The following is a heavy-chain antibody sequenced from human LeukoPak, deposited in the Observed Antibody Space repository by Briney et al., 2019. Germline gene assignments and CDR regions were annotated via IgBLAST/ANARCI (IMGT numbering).Heavy chain of an antibody. Sequence: GGSLRLSCAASGFTFRSYGMHWVRQAPGKGLEWVAFIRYDGSNKYYADSVKGRFTISRDNSKNTLYLQMNSLRAEDTAVYYCARDFYDSSGYYYLGAFDIWGQGTMVTVSS. D-gene: IGHD3-22*01. CDR2: IRYDGSNK. CDR3: ARDFYDSSGYYYLGAFDI. CDR1: GFTFRSYG. J-gene: IGHJ3*02. V-gene: IGHV3-30*02.